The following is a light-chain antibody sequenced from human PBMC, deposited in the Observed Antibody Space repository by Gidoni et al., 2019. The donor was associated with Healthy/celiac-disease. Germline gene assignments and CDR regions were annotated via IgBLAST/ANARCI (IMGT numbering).Light chain of an antibody. CDR3: MQALQTL. CDR2: LGS. Sequence: DIVVTQSPLSLPVTPGEPASISCRSSQSLLHSNGYNYLDWYLQKPGQSPQLLIYLGSNRASGVPDRFSGSGSGTDFTLKISRVEAEDVGVYYCMQALQTLFGGGTKVEIK. V-gene: IGKV2-28*01. J-gene: IGKJ4*01. CDR1: QSLLHSNGYNY.